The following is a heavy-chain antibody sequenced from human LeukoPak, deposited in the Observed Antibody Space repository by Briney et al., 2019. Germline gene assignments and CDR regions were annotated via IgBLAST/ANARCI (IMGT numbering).Heavy chain of an antibody. CDR3: ARDQNDFPNNWFDP. V-gene: IGHV4-31*03. J-gene: IGHJ5*02. CDR1: GGSISSGGYY. Sequence: PSQTLSLTCTVSGGSISSGGYYWSWIRQHPGKGLEWIGYIYYSGSTYYNPSLKSRVTISVDTSKNQFSLKLSSVTAADTAVYYCARDQNDFPNNWFDPWGQGTLVTVSS. D-gene: IGHD3-3*01. CDR2: IYYSGST.